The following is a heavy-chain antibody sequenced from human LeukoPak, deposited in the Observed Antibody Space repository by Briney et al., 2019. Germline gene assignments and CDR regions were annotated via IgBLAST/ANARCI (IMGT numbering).Heavy chain of an antibody. Sequence: GGSLRLSGAASGFLFDDYAMHWVRQAPGKGLEWVSGISWNSGSIGYADSVKGRFTISRDNAKNSLYLQMNSLRAEDTALYYCAKGSPLYYYGSGPNFDYWGQGTLVTVSS. D-gene: IGHD3-10*01. CDR1: GFLFDDYA. CDR3: AKGSPLYYYGSGPNFDY. CDR2: ISWNSGSI. V-gene: IGHV3-9*01. J-gene: IGHJ4*02.